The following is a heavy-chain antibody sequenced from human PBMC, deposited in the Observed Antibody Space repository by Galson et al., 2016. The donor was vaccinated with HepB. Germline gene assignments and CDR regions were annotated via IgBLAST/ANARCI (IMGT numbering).Heavy chain of an antibody. J-gene: IGHJ6*02. Sequence: SVKVSCKASGGTFSNYAISWVRQAPGQGLEWMGGIIPIFGTANYAQKFQGGVTITADESTSTAYMELSSLRSEDTAVYYCAQPRTTVTTLYYYYGTDVWGQGTTVTVSS. CDR2: IIPIFGTA. V-gene: IGHV1-69*13. D-gene: IGHD4-17*01. CDR1: GGTFSNYA. CDR3: AQPRTTVTTLYYYYGTDV.